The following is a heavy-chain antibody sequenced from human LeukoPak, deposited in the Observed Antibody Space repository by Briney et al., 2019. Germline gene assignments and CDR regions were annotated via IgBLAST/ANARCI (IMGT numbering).Heavy chain of an antibody. Sequence: GGSLRLSCAASGFTFSSYAMHWVRQAPGKGLEWVAVISYDGSNKYYADSVEGRFTISRDNSKNTLYLQMNSLRAEDTAVYYCARDPGGESSGPFFDFWGQGTLVTVSS. CDR1: GFTFSSYA. D-gene: IGHD3-22*01. J-gene: IGHJ4*02. CDR3: ARDPGGESSGPFFDF. CDR2: ISYDGSNK. V-gene: IGHV3-30-3*01.